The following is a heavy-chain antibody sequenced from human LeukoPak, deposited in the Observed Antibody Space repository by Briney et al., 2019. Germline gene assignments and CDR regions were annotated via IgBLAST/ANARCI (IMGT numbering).Heavy chain of an antibody. CDR3: AKDRPGYSGHYDY. D-gene: IGHD5-12*01. J-gene: IGHJ4*02. CDR2: ISYDGSNK. CDR1: GFTFSSYG. Sequence: RGSLRLSCAASGFTFSSYGMHWVRQAPGKGLEWVAVISYDGSNKYYGDSVKGRFTVSRDNSKNTLYLQMNSLRAEDTAVYYCAKDRPGYSGHYDYWGQGTLVTVSS. V-gene: IGHV3-30*18.